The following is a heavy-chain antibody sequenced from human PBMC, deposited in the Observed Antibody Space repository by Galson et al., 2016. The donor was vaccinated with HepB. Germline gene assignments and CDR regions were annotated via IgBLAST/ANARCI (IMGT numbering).Heavy chain of an antibody. CDR1: GFTFTNAW. V-gene: IGHV3-15*07. CDR2: IKSKADGGTA. D-gene: IGHD1-26*01. J-gene: IGHJ4*02. CDR3: TTDDASWDSDGYYFDY. Sequence: SLRLSCAASGFTFTNAWMNWVRQAPGKGLEWVGRIKSKADGGTAYSAAVVKGRFNISRDDSKNTLYLQMNSLKTENTAVYYCTTDDASWDSDGYYFDYWGQGTLVTVSS.